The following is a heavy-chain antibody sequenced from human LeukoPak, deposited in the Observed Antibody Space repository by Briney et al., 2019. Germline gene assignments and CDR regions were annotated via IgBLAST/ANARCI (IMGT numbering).Heavy chain of an antibody. D-gene: IGHD3-22*01. CDR1: GGSISSHY. CDR2: IYYSGST. CDR3: ASSGYQYYFDY. V-gene: IGHV4-59*11. Sequence: PLETLSLTCTVSGGSISSHYWSWIRQPPGKGLEWIGYIYYSGSTNYNPSLKSRVTISVDTSKNQFSLKLSSVTAADTAVYYCASSGYQYYFDYWGQGTLVTVSS. J-gene: IGHJ4*02.